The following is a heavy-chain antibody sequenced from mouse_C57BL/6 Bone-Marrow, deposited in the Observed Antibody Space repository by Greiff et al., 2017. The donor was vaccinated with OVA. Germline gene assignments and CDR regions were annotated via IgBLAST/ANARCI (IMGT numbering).Heavy chain of an antibody. J-gene: IGHJ1*03. Sequence: EVKLVESGGGLVKPGGSLKLSCAASGFTFSDYGMHWVRQAPEKGLEWVAYISSGSSTIYYADTVKGRFTLSRDNAKNTLFLQMTSLRSEDTAMYYCARPYYYGSRYFDVWGTGTTVTVSS. V-gene: IGHV5-17*01. D-gene: IGHD1-1*01. CDR1: GFTFSDYG. CDR2: ISSGSSTI. CDR3: ARPYYYGSRYFDV.